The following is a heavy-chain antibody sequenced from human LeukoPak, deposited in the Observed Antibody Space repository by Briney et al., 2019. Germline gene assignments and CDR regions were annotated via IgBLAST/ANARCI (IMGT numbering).Heavy chain of an antibody. V-gene: IGHV3-30*18. CDR3: AKDHYDSSGYYLGVDN. J-gene: IGHJ4*02. CDR2: IPYDGSYQ. Sequence: RGSLRLSCAASGFTFRSYGMHWVRQAPGKGLEWVAVIPYDGSYQYYGDSVKGRFSISRDNSKNTLYLQMNSLRPEDTGVYYCAKDHYDSSGYYLGVDNWGQGTLVTVSS. CDR1: GFTFRSYG. D-gene: IGHD3-22*01.